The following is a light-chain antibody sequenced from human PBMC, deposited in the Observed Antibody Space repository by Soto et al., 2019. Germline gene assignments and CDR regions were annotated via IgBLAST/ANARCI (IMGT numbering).Light chain of an antibody. Sequence: QSALTQPASVSGSPGQSITISCTGTSSDVGGYNYVSWHQQHPGTAPKLMIYDVSNRPSGVSNLFSGSKSGNTASLTISGLQAEDEADYYCSSYTSSSTPEFGGGTKLTVL. CDR3: SSYTSSSTPE. V-gene: IGLV2-14*01. CDR2: DVS. CDR1: SSDVGGYNY. J-gene: IGLJ3*02.